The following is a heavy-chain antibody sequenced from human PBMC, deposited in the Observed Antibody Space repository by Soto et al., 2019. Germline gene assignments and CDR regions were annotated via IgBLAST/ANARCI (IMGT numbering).Heavy chain of an antibody. CDR3: ARSQGSSTSLEIYYYYYYGMDV. CDR1: GGTFSNYA. D-gene: IGHD2-2*01. Sequence: SVQVSCKASGGTFSNYAISWVRQAPGQGLEWMGGIIPISGTTNYAQKFQGRVTMTAGESTSTAYMALSSLRSEDTAVYSCARSQGSSTSLEIYYYYYYGMDVWGQGTTVTVSS. J-gene: IGHJ6*02. CDR2: IIPISGTT. V-gene: IGHV1-69*13.